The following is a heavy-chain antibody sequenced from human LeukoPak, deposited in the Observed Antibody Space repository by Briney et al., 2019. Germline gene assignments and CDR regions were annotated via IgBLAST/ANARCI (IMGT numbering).Heavy chain of an antibody. V-gene: IGHV3-23*01. CDR1: GFTFSSYA. CDR3: ATEDETYYDFWSGPTNTAFDY. D-gene: IGHD3-3*01. J-gene: IGHJ4*02. CDR2: LSGSGGNT. Sequence: PGGSLRLSCAASGFTFSSYAMSWVRQAPGKGLEWVSALSGSGGNTYYADSVKGRFTISRDNSKNTLYLQMNSLRAEDTAVYYCATEDETYYDFWSGPTNTAFDYWGQGTLVTVSS.